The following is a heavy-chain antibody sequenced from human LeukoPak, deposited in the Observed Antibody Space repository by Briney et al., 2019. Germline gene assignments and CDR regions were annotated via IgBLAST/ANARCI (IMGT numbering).Heavy chain of an antibody. CDR3: AKFGCSSTSCPFDS. V-gene: IGHV3-23*01. D-gene: IGHD2-2*01. CDR2: ISGSGGYT. J-gene: IGHJ4*02. Sequence: GGSLRLSCAASGFTFSSYDMTWVRQAPGKGLEWVSGISGSGGYTRYADSVKGRFTISRDNSKNRLYLQMNSLRAEDTALYYCAKFGCSSTSCPFDSWGQGTPVTVSS. CDR1: GFTFSSYD.